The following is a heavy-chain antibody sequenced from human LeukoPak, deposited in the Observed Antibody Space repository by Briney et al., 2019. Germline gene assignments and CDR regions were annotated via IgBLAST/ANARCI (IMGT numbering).Heavy chain of an antibody. Sequence: SGGSLRLSCAASGFTFSSYEMNWVRQAPGKGLEWVSYISSSGSTIYYADSVKGRFTISRDNAKNSLYLQMNSLRAEDTAVYYCAREPTYTSSWYATCDYWGQGIQVTVSS. D-gene: IGHD6-13*01. CDR1: GFTFSSYE. CDR2: ISSSGSTI. V-gene: IGHV3-48*03. CDR3: AREPTYTSSWYATCDY. J-gene: IGHJ4*02.